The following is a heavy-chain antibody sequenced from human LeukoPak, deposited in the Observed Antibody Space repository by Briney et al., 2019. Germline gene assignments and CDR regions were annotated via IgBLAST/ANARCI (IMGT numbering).Heavy chain of an antibody. CDR3: ARGLHYYDSSGLYDY. CDR2: ISYDGSNK. D-gene: IGHD3-22*01. Sequence: GGSLRLSCAASGLTFSSYAMHWVRQAPGKGLEWVAVISYDGSNKYYADSVKGRFTISRDNSKNTLYLQMNSLRAEDTAVYYCARGLHYYDSSGLYDYWGQGTLVTVSS. CDR1: GLTFSSYA. J-gene: IGHJ4*02. V-gene: IGHV3-30*04.